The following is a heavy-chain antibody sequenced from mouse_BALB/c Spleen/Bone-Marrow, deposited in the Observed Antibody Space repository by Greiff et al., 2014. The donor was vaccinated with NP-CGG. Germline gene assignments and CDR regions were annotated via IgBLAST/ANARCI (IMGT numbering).Heavy chain of an antibody. J-gene: IGHJ4*01. Sequence: EVQLVESGGDLVYPGGSLKLSCAASGFTFSSYGMSWVRQTPDTRLEWVATINSGGTNTCYPDSMKGRYTISRDNAKNTLYLQMSGLRSEDTAMYYCTRRGIYDERTAMDYWGRGTTVTVSS. CDR2: INSGGTNT. CDR1: GFTFSSYG. V-gene: IGHV5-6*01. CDR3: TRRGIYDERTAMDY. D-gene: IGHD2-12*01.